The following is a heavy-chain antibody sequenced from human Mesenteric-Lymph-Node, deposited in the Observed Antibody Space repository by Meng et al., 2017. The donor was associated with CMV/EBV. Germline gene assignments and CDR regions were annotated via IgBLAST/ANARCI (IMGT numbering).Heavy chain of an antibody. CDR1: GDTFNTYV. J-gene: IGHJ6*02. Sequence: ASVKVSCKASGDTFNTYVINWVRQATGQGLEWMGWMNPNSGNTGYAQKFQGRVTITRNTSISTAYMELSSLRSEDTAVYYCARGWEHRLSVDYYYGMDVWGQGTTVTVSS. V-gene: IGHV1-8*03. CDR3: ARGWEHRLSVDYYYGMDV. D-gene: IGHD1/OR15-1a*01. CDR2: MNPNSGNT.